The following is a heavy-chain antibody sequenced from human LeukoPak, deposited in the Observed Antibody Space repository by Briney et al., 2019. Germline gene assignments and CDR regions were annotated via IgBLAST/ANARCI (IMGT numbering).Heavy chain of an antibody. CDR3: VRDENYGIYINFDF. D-gene: IGHD4-17*01. Sequence: GASVKVSCKASGYTFTSYYMHWVRQAPGQGLEWMGIINPSGGSTSYAQKFQGRVTMTRDTSTSTASMELRSLTSDDTAVYYCVRDENYGIYINFDFWGQGTVVTISS. V-gene: IGHV1-46*01. CDR2: INPSGGST. CDR1: GYTFTSYY. J-gene: IGHJ4*02.